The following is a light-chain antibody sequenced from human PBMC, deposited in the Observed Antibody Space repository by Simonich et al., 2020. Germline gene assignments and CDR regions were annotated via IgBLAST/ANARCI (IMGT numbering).Light chain of an antibody. Sequence: QTVVTQEPSFSVSPGGTVTLPCGLSSGSVSTSYYPSWYQQTPGQATSTVIYSTNTRSSGVPGRFSGSILGNKAALTITGAQADDESDYYWVLYMGSGIWVFGGGTKLTVL. CDR2: STN. V-gene: IGLV8-61*01. CDR3: VLYMGSGIWV. J-gene: IGLJ3*02. CDR1: SGSVSTSYY.